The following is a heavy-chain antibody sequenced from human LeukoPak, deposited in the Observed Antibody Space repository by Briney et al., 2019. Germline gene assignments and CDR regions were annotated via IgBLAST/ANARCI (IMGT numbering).Heavy chain of an antibody. Sequence: NASETLSLTCTVSGGSISSGDYYWSWIRQPPGKGLEWIGYIYYSGSTYYNPPLKSRVTISVDTSKNQFSLKLSSVTAADTAVYYCARVPLDYYDSSGYYLYYFDYWGQGTLVTVSS. CDR1: GGSISSGDYY. CDR3: ARVPLDYYDSSGYYLYYFDY. CDR2: IYYSGST. D-gene: IGHD3-22*01. V-gene: IGHV4-30-4*01. J-gene: IGHJ4*02.